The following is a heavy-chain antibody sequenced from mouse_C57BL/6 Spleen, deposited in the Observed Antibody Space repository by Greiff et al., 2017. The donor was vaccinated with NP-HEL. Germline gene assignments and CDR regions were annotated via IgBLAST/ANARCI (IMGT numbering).Heavy chain of an antibody. Sequence: VQLQQSVAELVRPGASVKLSCTASGFNIKNTYMHWVKQRPEQGLEWIGRIDPANGNTKYAPKFQGKATITADTSSNTAYLQLSSLTSEDTAIYYCARDYGSSYGGPWFAYWGQGTLVTVSA. J-gene: IGHJ3*01. CDR1: GFNIKNTY. CDR2: IDPANGNT. CDR3: ARDYGSSYGGPWFAY. V-gene: IGHV14-3*01. D-gene: IGHD1-1*01.